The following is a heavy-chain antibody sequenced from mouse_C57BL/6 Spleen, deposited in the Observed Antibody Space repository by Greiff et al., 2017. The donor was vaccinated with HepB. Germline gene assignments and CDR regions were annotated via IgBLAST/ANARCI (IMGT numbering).Heavy chain of an antibody. J-gene: IGHJ4*01. D-gene: IGHD2-1*01. CDR3: ARANLLHYAMDY. CDR2: ISSGSSTI. CDR1: GFTFSDYG. V-gene: IGHV5-17*01. Sequence: EVMLVESGGGLVKPGGSLKLSCAASGFTFSDYGMHWVRQAPEKGLEWVAYISSGSSTIYYADTVKGRFTISRDNAKNTLFLQMTSLRSEDTAMYYCARANLLHYAMDYWGQGTSVTVSS.